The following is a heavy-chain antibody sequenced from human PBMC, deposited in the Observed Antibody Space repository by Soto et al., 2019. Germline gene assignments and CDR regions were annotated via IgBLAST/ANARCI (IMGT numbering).Heavy chain of an antibody. CDR2: IYYAGGS. CDR1: GASISSDNNF. Sequence: QLPLLESGPGLVKSSETLSLTCAVSGASISSDNNFWAWIRQPPGRGLEWIGSIYYAGGSYYNPSLMSQITLTVGASKDQFSQRLNSVTAADTAVYYCAREGFPRKYYVDHWGQGALVTVSS. V-gene: IGHV4-39*01. J-gene: IGHJ4*02. CDR3: AREGFPRKYYVDH.